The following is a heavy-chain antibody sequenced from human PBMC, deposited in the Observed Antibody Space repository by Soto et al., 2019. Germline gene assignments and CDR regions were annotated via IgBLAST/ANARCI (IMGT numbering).Heavy chain of an antibody. CDR1: GYTFTNYG. D-gene: IGHD6-6*01. Sequence: ASVKVSCKASGYTFTNYGINWVRQAPGQGLEWLGWVSAYSGEKRYAQRVQARVIMTTDTSTTTAYMELRSLRSDDTAVYYCSRGTSIPASGDYWGQGTLVTVSS. CDR2: VSAYSGEK. CDR3: SRGTSIPASGDY. J-gene: IGHJ4*01. V-gene: IGHV1-18*01.